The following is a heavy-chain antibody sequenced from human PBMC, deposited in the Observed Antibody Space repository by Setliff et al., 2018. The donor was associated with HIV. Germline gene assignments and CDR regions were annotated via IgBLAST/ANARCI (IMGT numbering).Heavy chain of an antibody. Sequence: SETLSLTCAVYGGSFSAYYWSWIRQTPGKGLEWIGEINHSGGTNYNPSLKSRVTMSVDTSKNQFSLKLSSVTAADTAVYHCARDRSSGWSKDWFDTWGQGILVTVSS. J-gene: IGHJ5*02. V-gene: IGHV4-34*01. CDR2: INHSGGT. CDR1: GGSFSAYY. CDR3: ARDRSSGWSKDWFDT. D-gene: IGHD6-19*01.